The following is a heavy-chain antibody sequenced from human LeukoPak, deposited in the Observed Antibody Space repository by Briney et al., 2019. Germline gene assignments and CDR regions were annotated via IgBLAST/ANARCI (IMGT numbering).Heavy chain of an antibody. V-gene: IGHV3-7*04. CDR1: GFTFSSYW. D-gene: IGHD1-26*01. Sequence: QTGGSLRLSCAASGFTFSSYWMSWVRQAPGKGLEWVANIKGDGSDNHNVDSVRGRFTISRDNAKNSLYLQMNSLRAEDTAVYYCARDLGYYRADYWGQGTLVTVSS. CDR3: ARDLGYYRADY. CDR2: IKGDGSDN. J-gene: IGHJ4*02.